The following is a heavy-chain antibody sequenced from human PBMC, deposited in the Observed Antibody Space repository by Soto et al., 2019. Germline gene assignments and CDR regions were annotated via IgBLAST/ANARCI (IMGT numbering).Heavy chain of an antibody. Sequence: GGSLRLSCAASGFTFSNAWMSWVRQAPGKGLEWVGRIKSKTDGGTTDYAAPVKGRFTISRDDSKNTLYLQMNSLKTEDTAVYYCTTDTIVVVPAAIPWSGYWGQGTLVTVSS. J-gene: IGHJ4*02. CDR1: GFTFSNAW. V-gene: IGHV3-15*01. D-gene: IGHD2-2*01. CDR3: TTDTIVVVPAAIPWSGY. CDR2: IKSKTDGGTT.